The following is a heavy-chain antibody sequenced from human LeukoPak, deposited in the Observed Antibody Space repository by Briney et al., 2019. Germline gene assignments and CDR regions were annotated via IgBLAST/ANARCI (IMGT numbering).Heavy chain of an antibody. Sequence: GGSLRLSCAASGFTFSYYSMAWVRQAPGKGLEWVSYIDSSSATTYYADSVKGRFIISRDNAKNSLFLQINSLRAEDTAVYYCAGSTVWSGIFQYWGQGTLVTVSS. CDR2: IDSSSATT. V-gene: IGHV3-48*01. CDR1: GFTFSYYS. J-gene: IGHJ1*01. CDR3: AGSTVWSGIFQY. D-gene: IGHD3-3*01.